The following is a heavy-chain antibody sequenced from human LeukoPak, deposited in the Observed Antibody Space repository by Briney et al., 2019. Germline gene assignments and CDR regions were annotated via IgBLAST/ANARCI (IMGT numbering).Heavy chain of an antibody. CDR3: AKHPGSGWYMLDY. CDR1: GFTFSSYA. J-gene: IGHJ4*02. Sequence: GGSLRLSCAASGFTFSSYAMSWVRQAPGKGLEWVSAISGSGGSTYYADPVKGRFTISRDNSKNTLYLQMNSLRAEDTAVYYCAKHPGSGWYMLDYWGQGTLVTVSS. CDR2: ISGSGGST. D-gene: IGHD6-19*01. V-gene: IGHV3-23*01.